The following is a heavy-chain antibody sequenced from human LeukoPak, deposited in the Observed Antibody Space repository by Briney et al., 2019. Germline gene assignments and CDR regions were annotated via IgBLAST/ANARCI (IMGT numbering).Heavy chain of an antibody. CDR2: IYYNGNT. D-gene: IGHD1-26*01. CDR1: DGSINSYY. J-gene: IGHJ6*02. V-gene: IGHV4-59*01. Sequence: SETLSLTCSVSDGSINSYYWNWIRRPPGKGLEWIGYIYYNGNTNYSPSLKSRVTMSVDTSKNLFSLKVSSVTAADTAVYYCARGRSNDYGMDVWGQGTTVTVSS. CDR3: ARGRSNDYGMDV.